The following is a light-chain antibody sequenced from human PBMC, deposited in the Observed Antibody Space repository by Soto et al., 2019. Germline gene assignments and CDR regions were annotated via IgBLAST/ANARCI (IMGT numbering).Light chain of an antibody. J-gene: IGKJ4*01. CDR3: QRVNTYPVT. CDR2: TIS. V-gene: IGKV1-9*01. Sequence: DVQLTQSPSFLSASVGDRLTITCRASQDIKRFLAWYQQKPGKAPKLLIYTISTLQSGVPSRFSGSGSGTEFTLTSSSLQPDDFATYYCQRVNTYPVTFGGGTKVEI. CDR1: QDIKRF.